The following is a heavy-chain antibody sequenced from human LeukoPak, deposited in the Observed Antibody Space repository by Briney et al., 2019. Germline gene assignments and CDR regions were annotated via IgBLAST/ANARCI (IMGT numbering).Heavy chain of an antibody. CDR2: ISAYNGNT. CDR3: ARDRMHQVKRRHYFDY. J-gene: IGHJ4*02. V-gene: IGHV1-18*01. Sequence: ASVKVSCKASGYTFTSYGISWVRQAPGQGLEWIGWISAYNGNTNYAQKLQGRVTMTTDTSTRTAYMELRRLRSDDTAVYYCARDRMHQVKRRHYFDYWGQGTLVTVSS. D-gene: IGHD2-15*01. CDR1: GYTFTSYG.